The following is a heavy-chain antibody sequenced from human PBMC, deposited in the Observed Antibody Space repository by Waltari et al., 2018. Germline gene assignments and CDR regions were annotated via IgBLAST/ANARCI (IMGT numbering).Heavy chain of an antibody. CDR3: ATRRVAAAGTTDY. D-gene: IGHD6-13*01. V-gene: IGHV1-69-2*01. J-gene: IGHJ4*02. Sequence: EVQLVQSGAEVKKPGATVKISCKASGYTFTDYYMHWVQQAPGKGVEWMGRVDPEDGESIYAEKFQGRGTITAYTSTDTAYMELSSLRSEDTAVYYCATRRVAAAGTTDYWGQGTLVTVSS. CDR1: GYTFTDYY. CDR2: VDPEDGES.